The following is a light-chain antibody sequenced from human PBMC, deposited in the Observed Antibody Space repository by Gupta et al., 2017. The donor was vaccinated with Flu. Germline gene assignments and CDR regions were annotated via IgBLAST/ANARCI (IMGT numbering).Light chain of an antibody. CDR3: NAYTSSHHWV. V-gene: IGLV2-14*03. CDR2: NVS. J-gene: IGLJ3*02. Sequence: VSWYQHHPGQAPKLMIDNVSTRAAGVSHCFSGSKTGDTASLTIAGRQDEDEADYYCNAYTSSHHWVFGGGTKLTVL.